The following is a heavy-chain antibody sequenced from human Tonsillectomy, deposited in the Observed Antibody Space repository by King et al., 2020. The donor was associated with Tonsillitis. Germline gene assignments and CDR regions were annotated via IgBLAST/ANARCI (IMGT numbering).Heavy chain of an antibody. CDR1: GYTFTSYY. V-gene: IGHV1-46*01. J-gene: IGHJ4*02. Sequence: VQLVESGAEVKKPGASVKVSCKASGYTFTSYYMHWVRQAPGQGLEGMGIINPSGGSTSYAQKFQGRVTMTRDTSTSTVYMELSSLRSEDTAVYYCARADYDILTGRIYYFDYWGQGTLVTVSS. CDR3: ARADYDILTGRIYYFDY. CDR2: INPSGGST. D-gene: IGHD3-9*01.